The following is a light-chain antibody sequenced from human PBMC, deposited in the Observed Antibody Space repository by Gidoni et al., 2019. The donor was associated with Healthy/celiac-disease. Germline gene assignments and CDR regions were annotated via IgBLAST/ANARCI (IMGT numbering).Light chain of an antibody. CDR3: QQYGSSSIT. CDR2: GAS. Sequence: EIVLTQSPGTLSSSPGERATLSCRTSQSVSSSYLAWYQQKPGQAPRLLIYGASSRAPGIPDRFSGSGSGTDFTLTISRLEPEDFAVYYCQQYGSSSITFGQGTRLEIK. J-gene: IGKJ5*01. CDR1: QSVSSSY. V-gene: IGKV3-20*01.